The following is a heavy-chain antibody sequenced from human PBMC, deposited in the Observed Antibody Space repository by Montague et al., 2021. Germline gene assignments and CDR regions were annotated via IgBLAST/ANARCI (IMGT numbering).Heavy chain of an antibody. V-gene: IGHV4-59*01. CDR2: IYNSGRT. Sequence: SETLSLTCTVSGGSISSYYWSWIRQPPGKGLEWIGYIYNSGRTNYNPSPRSRVTISVDTSKNQFSLRLSSVTAADTAVYYCARDVYSSGWSGYGMDVWGQGTTVTVSS. D-gene: IGHD6-19*01. J-gene: IGHJ6*02. CDR3: ARDVYSSGWSGYGMDV. CDR1: GGSISSYY.